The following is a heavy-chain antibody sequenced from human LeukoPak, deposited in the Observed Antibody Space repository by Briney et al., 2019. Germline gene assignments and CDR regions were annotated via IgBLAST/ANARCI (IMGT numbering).Heavy chain of an antibody. D-gene: IGHD4-17*01. J-gene: IGHJ4*02. CDR3: ARDRGDYGDSSVFDY. CDR2: IYHSGST. Sequence: SETLSLTCTVSGGSISRYYWTWIRQTPGKRLEWIGKIYHSGSTNYNPSLKSRVTISMDTSTNQFALKLTSATAADTAIYYCARDRGDYGDSSVFDYWGQGTLVTVSS. CDR1: GGSISRYY. V-gene: IGHV4-59*01.